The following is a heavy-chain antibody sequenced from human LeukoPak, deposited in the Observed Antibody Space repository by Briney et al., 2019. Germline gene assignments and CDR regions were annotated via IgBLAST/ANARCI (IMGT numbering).Heavy chain of an antibody. J-gene: IGHJ5*02. CDR1: GGSFSGYY. V-gene: IGHV4-34*01. CDR3: ARARLGYCSSTSCYHGNWFDP. D-gene: IGHD2-2*01. Sequence: PSETLSLTCAVYGGSFSGYYWSWIRQPPGKGLEWIGEINHSGSTNYNPSLKSRVTIPVDTSKNQFSLKLSFVTAADTAVYYCARARLGYCSSTSCYHGNWFDPWGQGTLVTVSS. CDR2: INHSGST.